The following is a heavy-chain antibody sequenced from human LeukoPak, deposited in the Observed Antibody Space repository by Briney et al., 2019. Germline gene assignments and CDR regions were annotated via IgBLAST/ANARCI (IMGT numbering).Heavy chain of an antibody. CDR3: ARSHSSSWYFDI. Sequence: SETLSLTCTVSGDSIIGYYWSWIRQPPGKGLEWIGSIYYSGSTYYNPSLKSQVSISVDTSNNQFSLKLSSVTAADTAVYYCARSHSSSWYFDIWGQGTMVTVSS. CDR2: IYYSGST. CDR1: GDSIIGYY. J-gene: IGHJ3*02. V-gene: IGHV4-39*07. D-gene: IGHD6-13*01.